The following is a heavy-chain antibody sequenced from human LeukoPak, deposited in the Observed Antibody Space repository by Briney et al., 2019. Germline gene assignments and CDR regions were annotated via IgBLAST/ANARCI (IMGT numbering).Heavy chain of an antibody. CDR2: IKQDGSVK. CDR3: TRETAFDF. CDR1: GFTLSTYW. V-gene: IGHV3-7*01. Sequence: AGGSLRLSCADSGFTLSTYWISWVRQAPGKGLEWVANIKQDGSVKYYVDSVKGRFTLSRDSVKNSLDLQMNSLRVEDTAVYYCTRETAFDFWGQGTVVTVSS. J-gene: IGHJ3*01.